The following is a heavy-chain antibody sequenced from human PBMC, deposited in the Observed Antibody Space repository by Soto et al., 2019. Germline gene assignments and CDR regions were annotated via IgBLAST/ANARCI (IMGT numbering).Heavy chain of an antibody. D-gene: IGHD6-6*01. V-gene: IGHV1-69*01. Sequence: VKGSCKASGGTFSSYAISWVRQAPGQGLEWMGGIIPIFGTANYAQKFQGRVTITADESTSTAYMELSSLRSEHTAVYYCARDLSSSSLGAFDIWGQGTMVTVSS. CDR3: ARDLSSSSLGAFDI. CDR2: IIPIFGTA. J-gene: IGHJ3*02. CDR1: GGTFSSYA.